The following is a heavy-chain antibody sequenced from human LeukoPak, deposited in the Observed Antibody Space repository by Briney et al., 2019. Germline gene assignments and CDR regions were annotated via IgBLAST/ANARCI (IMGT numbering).Heavy chain of an antibody. CDR1: GFTFSSYE. Sequence: WGSLRLSSAASGFTFSSYEMNWVRQAPGKGLEWVSYISSSGSTINYADSVKGRFTISRDNAKNSLYLQMNSLRAEDTAVYYCAELGITMIGGVWGKGTTVTISS. D-gene: IGHD3-10*02. J-gene: IGHJ6*04. CDR3: AELGITMIGGV. V-gene: IGHV3-48*03. CDR2: ISSSGSTI.